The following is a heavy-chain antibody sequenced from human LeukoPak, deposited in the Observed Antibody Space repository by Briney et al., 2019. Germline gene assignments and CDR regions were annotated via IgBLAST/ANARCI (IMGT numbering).Heavy chain of an antibody. J-gene: IGHJ4*02. D-gene: IGHD5-24*01. Sequence: ASVKVSCKASGYTFTGDYVHWVRQAPGQGLEWMGWISPNSGGTNYAQKVQGRVTVTRDTSISTAYMELSSLRPDDTAVYYCARGLPGTTITGSFDYWGQGTLVTVSS. CDR3: ARGLPGTTITGSFDY. CDR1: GYTFTGDY. V-gene: IGHV1-2*02. CDR2: ISPNSGGT.